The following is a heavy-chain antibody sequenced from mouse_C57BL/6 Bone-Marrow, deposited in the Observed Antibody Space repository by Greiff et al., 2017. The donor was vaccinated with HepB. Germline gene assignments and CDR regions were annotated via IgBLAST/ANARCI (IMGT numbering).Heavy chain of an antibody. CDR1: GYTFTDYY. CDR3: ARSGFYVLRHYEDY. Sequence: EVQLQQSGPVLVKPGASVKMSCKASGYTFTDYYMNWVKQSHGKSLEWIGVINPYNGGTSYNQKFKGKATLTVDKSSSTAYMELNSLTSEDSAVYYCARSGFYVLRHYEDYWGQGTSVTVSS. J-gene: IGHJ4*01. CDR2: INPYNGGT. V-gene: IGHV1-19*01. D-gene: IGHD1-2*01.